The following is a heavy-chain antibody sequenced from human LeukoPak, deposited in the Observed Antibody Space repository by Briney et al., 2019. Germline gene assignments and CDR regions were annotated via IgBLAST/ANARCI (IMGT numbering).Heavy chain of an antibody. CDR2: IRGDGRST. J-gene: IGHJ4*02. V-gene: IGHV3-74*01. CDR3: ARDSAECTGGYCYLVS. Sequence: QPGRSLRLSCAASGFPFNNHAMHWVRQAPGKGLVWVSRIRGDGRSTSYADAVKGRFTISRDNAKNTLYLQMNSLRAEDTAVYYCARDSAECTGGYCYLVSWGQGTLVTVSS. D-gene: IGHD2-8*02. CDR1: GFPFNNHA.